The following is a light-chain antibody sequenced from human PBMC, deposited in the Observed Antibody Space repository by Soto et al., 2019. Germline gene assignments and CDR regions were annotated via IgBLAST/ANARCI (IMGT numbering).Light chain of an antibody. Sequence: DIQMTQSPSSVSASVGDRVTITCRASQDISSNLAWYQQKPGKAPKLLIYAASTLQSGVPSRFSGSGSGTEFTLTISSLQPEDFATYYCQQLISYPITFGQGTRLEIK. CDR1: QDISSN. V-gene: IGKV1-9*01. CDR3: QQLISYPIT. CDR2: AAS. J-gene: IGKJ5*01.